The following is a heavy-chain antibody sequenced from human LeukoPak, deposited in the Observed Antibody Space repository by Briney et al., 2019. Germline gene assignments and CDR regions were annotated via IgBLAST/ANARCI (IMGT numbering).Heavy chain of an antibody. Sequence: TGGSLRLSCAASGFTFSDHYMDWVRQAPGKGLEWVGRTRNKANSYTTEYAASVKGRFTISRDDSKNSLYLQMNSLKTEDTAVYYCARDLVGANAFDIWGQGTMVTVSS. V-gene: IGHV3-72*01. D-gene: IGHD1-26*01. CDR1: GFTFSDHY. CDR3: ARDLVGANAFDI. CDR2: TRNKANSYTT. J-gene: IGHJ3*02.